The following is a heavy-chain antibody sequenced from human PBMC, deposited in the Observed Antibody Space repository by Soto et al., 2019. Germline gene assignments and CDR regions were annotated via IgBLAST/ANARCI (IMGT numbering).Heavy chain of an antibody. Sequence: SAPTLVNPTQTLTLTCTFSGFSLTASPAAVVWVRQPPGKALEWLALIYWNDAKRYSPSLKSKLTITKDTSKNQVVLTMTNMHPVDTAAYYCANNGVQRSFAYF. V-gene: IGHV2-5*01. CDR2: IYWNDAK. D-gene: IGHD4-17*01. CDR3: ANNGVQRSFAYF. CDR1: GFSLTASPAA. J-gene: IGHJ4*01.